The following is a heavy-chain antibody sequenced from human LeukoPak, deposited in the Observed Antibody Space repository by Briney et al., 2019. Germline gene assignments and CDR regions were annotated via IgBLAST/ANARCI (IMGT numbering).Heavy chain of an antibody. D-gene: IGHD1-26*01. V-gene: IGHV3-9*01. Sequence: GGSLRLSCAASGFTFDDYAMHWVRQAPGKGLEWVSGISWNSGSIGYADSVKGRFTISRDNAKNSLYLQMNSLRAADTALYYCAKDIRRYSGSPGDAFDIWGQGTMVTVSS. J-gene: IGHJ3*02. CDR1: GFTFDDYA. CDR2: ISWNSGSI. CDR3: AKDIRRYSGSPGDAFDI.